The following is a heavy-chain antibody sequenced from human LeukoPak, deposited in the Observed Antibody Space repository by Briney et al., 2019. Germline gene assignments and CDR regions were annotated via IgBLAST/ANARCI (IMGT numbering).Heavy chain of an antibody. D-gene: IGHD3-22*01. CDR3: ARYGYYDSSGYRKHDGFDI. Sequence: GGSLRLSCAASGFTVSTNYMSWVRQAPGKGLEWVSLIYSGGITQYADSVKGRFTISRDNSKNTLYLQMTSLRAEDTAVYHCARYGYYDSSGYRKHDGFDIWGQGTLVTVSS. J-gene: IGHJ3*02. V-gene: IGHV3-66*01. CDR1: GFTVSTNY. CDR2: IYSGGIT.